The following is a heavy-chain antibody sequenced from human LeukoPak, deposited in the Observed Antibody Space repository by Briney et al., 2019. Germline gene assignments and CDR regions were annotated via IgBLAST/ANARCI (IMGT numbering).Heavy chain of an antibody. CDR3: ARQDISGHYDY. V-gene: IGHV4-39*01. Sequence: SETLSLTCTVSGGSLSSSSYYWGWIRRPPRKGLGWIGSLYYSGNTYYTPSLKSRVSIYVATPKNQFSLRLSSVTAADTAVYYCARQDISGHYDYWGQGTLATVSS. CDR2: LYYSGNT. J-gene: IGHJ4*02. D-gene: IGHD3-22*01. CDR1: GGSLSSSSYY.